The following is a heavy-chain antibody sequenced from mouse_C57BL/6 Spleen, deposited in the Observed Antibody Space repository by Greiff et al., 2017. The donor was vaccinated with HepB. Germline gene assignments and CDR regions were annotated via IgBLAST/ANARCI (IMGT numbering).Heavy chain of an antibody. CDR1: GYTFTDYE. J-gene: IGHJ2*01. CDR2: IDPETGGT. V-gene: IGHV1-15*01. Sequence: VQLQQSGAELVRPGASVTLSCKASGYTFTDYEMHWVKQTPVHGLEWIGAIDPETGGTAYNQKFKGKAILTADKSSSTAYMELRSLTSEDSAVYYCTRGKLHFDYWGQGTTLTVSS. CDR3: TRGKLHFDY.